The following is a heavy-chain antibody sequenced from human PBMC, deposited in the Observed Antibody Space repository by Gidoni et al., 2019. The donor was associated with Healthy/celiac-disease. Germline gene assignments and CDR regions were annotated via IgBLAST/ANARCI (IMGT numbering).Heavy chain of an antibody. Sequence: QVQLVESGGGVVQPGRSLRLSCAASGFTFSSYGMHWVRQAPGKGLEWVAVIWYDGSNKYYADSVKGRFTISRDNSKNTLYLQMNSLRAEDTAVYYCARERFCSGGSCYSVLWYFDLWGRGTLVTVSS. D-gene: IGHD2-15*01. CDR3: ARERFCSGGSCYSVLWYFDL. J-gene: IGHJ2*01. CDR2: IWYDGSNK. CDR1: GFTFSSYG. V-gene: IGHV3-33*01.